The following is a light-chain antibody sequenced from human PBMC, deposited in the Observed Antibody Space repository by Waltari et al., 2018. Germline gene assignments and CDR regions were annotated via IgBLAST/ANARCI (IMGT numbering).Light chain of an antibody. V-gene: IGKV1-39*01. CDR3: QQGYSTRFT. J-gene: IGKJ3*01. Sequence: DIQMTQSPSSLSASVGDTVTITCRASHNINIYLNWYQQKPGRAPKLLIHGASSLHTGVPSRFSGSGSGTDFTLTSSSLQPEDFATYYCQQGYSTRFTFGPGTIVDMK. CDR2: GAS. CDR1: HNINIY.